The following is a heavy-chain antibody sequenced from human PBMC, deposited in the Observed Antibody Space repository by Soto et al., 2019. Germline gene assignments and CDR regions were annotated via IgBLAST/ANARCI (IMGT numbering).Heavy chain of an antibody. V-gene: IGHV3-21*01. CDR2: ISSSSTYI. J-gene: IGHJ4*02. Sequence: GGSLRLSCAASGFTFSNYRMNWVRQAPGKGLEWVSSISSSSTYIYYADSVKGRFTISRDNAKNSLYLQMSSLRAEDTAVYYCARDAAQYGGKPDYWGQGTLVTVSS. CDR3: ARDAAQYGGKPDY. CDR1: GFTFSNYR. D-gene: IGHD4-17*01.